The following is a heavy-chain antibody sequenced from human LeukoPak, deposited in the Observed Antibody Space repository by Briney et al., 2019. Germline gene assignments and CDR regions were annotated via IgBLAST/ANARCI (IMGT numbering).Heavy chain of an antibody. Sequence: ASVKVSCKASGYTFTGYYMHWVRQAPGQGLEWMGWINPNSGGTNYAQKFQGRVTMTRDTSISTAYMELSRLRSDDTAVYYCASPYPNSGSYSLYDYWGQGTLVTVSS. CDR3: ASPYPNSGSYSLYDY. V-gene: IGHV1-2*02. D-gene: IGHD1-26*01. J-gene: IGHJ4*02. CDR2: INPNSGGT. CDR1: GYTFTGYY.